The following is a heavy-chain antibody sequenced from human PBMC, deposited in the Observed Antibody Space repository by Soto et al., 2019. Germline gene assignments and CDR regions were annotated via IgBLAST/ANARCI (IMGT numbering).Heavy chain of an antibody. D-gene: IGHD3-22*01. CDR2: IYYSGRT. CDR1: GGSTSSGSYY. CDR3: PTQPHPNYYDSSLPEYFFDI. J-gene: IGHJ3*02. V-gene: IGHV4-31*03. Sequence: TLSLTCSLSGGSTSSGSYYSSSIRQHPGKGLEWIGYIYYSGRTYYHPSLKSRVTISVDTSKNQFSLMLSSVTAADTEVYYCPTQPHPNYYDSSLPEYFFDIWGQGTMVTVS.